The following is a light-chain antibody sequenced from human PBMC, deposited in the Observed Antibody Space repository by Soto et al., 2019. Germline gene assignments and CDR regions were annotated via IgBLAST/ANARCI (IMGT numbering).Light chain of an antibody. J-gene: IGKJ2*01. Sequence: EIVLTQSPGTLSLSPGERATLSCRASQSVSSSYLAWYQQKPGQAPRLVIYDASSRATGIPDRFSGGGSGTDLTLTISRLEPEDFAVYYCQQYGGSPYTFGQGTKLEIK. CDR3: QQYGGSPYT. CDR1: QSVSSSY. V-gene: IGKV3-20*01. CDR2: DAS.